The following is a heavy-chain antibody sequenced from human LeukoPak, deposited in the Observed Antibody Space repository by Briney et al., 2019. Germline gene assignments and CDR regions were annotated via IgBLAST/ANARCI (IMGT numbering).Heavy chain of an antibody. V-gene: IGHV4-4*07. J-gene: IGHJ4*02. CDR1: GASLSNYY. D-gene: IGHD2-15*01. CDR2: IYTSGST. CDR3: ARVSLAPDY. Sequence: PSETLALTCTVSGASLSNYYWSWIRQPAGKGLELIGRIYTSGSTNYNPSFQSRVTMSADTPKSQCSPDLSPVTGAYTAMYYWARVSLAPDYWGQGTLVTVSS.